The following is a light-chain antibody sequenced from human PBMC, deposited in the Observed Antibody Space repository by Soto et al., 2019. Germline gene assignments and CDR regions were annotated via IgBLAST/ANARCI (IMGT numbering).Light chain of an antibody. J-gene: IGKJ3*01. V-gene: IGKV1-9*01. CDR2: GAS. CDR1: QDISGF. CDR3: QQLNDYPLT. Sequence: DIQLTQSPSFLSASVGDRVTITCRASQDISGFLGWYQQKPGRAPELLIYGASSLQSGVPSRFSGSGSGTEFTLTISSLQPEYFATYYCQQLNDYPLTFGPGTKVDIK.